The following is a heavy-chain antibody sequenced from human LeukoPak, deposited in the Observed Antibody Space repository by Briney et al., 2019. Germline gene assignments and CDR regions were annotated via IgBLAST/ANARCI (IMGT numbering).Heavy chain of an antibody. J-gene: IGHJ4*02. CDR1: GGSISSYY. CDR3: ARLTFYGSGSYYEDY. V-gene: IGHV4-59*01. D-gene: IGHD3-10*01. CDR2: IYYSGST. Sequence: PSETLSLTCTVSGGSISSYYWSWIRQPPGKGLEWIGYIYYSGSTNYNPSLKSRVTIPVDTSKNQFSLKLSSVTAADTAVYYCARLTFYGSGSYYEDYWGQGTLVTVSS.